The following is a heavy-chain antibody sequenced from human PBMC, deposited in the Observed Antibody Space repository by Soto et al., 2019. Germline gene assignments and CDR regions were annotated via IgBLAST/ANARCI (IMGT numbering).Heavy chain of an antibody. J-gene: IGHJ4*02. CDR3: ARTTVVSGTPDFDY. V-gene: IGHV3-30-3*01. CDR2: ISYGGINN. D-gene: IGHD4-4*01. Sequence: QVQLVESGGGVVQPGRSLRLSCAASGFTFSNFPMHWVREAPGKGLEWVAVISYGGINNYYADSVKGRFTISRDDSKNTVYLQINGLRPEDTAVYFFARTTVVSGTPDFDYWGQGTLVTVSS. CDR1: GFTFSNFP.